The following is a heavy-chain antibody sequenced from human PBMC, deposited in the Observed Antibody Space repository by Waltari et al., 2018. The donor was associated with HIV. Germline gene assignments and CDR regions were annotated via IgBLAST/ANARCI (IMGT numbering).Heavy chain of an antibody. CDR1: GGSISPYNW. D-gene: IGHD2-21*01. J-gene: IGHJ5*02. V-gene: IGHV4-4*02. Sequence: QVQLQESGPGQVEPSGTLSLTCAVSGGSISPYNWWTWFRQPPGKGLEWIGEIYHPGSTNYNKSLKSRVTISVDKSKNQFSLELRSVTAADTAVYYCVRVVSDGNGSSWLDPWGQGTLVTVSS. CDR2: IYHPGST. CDR3: VRVVSDGNGSSWLDP.